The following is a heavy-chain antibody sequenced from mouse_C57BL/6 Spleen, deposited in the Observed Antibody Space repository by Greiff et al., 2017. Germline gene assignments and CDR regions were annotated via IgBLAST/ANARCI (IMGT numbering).Heavy chain of an antibody. Sequence: QVQLKESGAELAKPGASVKLSCKASGYTFTSYWMHWVKQRPGQGLEWIGYINPSSGYTKYNQKFKDKATLTADKSSSTAYMQLSSLTYEDSAVYYGARPRGQLSDYFDYWGQGTTLTVSS. V-gene: IGHV1-7*01. CDR1: GYTFTSYW. J-gene: IGHJ2*01. CDR3: ARPRGQLSDYFDY. CDR2: INPSSGYT. D-gene: IGHD3-2*02.